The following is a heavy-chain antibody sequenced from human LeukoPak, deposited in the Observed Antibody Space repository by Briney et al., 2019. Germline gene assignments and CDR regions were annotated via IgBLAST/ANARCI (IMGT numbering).Heavy chain of an antibody. Sequence: SXXVSCKASGGTFISYAISWVRQAPGQGLEWTGGIIPIFGTANYAQKFQGRVTITTDESTSTAYMELSSLRSEDTAVYYCASGTGYSSSWNFDYWGQGTLVTVSS. CDR3: ASGTGYSSSWNFDY. J-gene: IGHJ4*02. V-gene: IGHV1-69*05. CDR2: IIPIFGTA. D-gene: IGHD6-13*01. CDR1: GGTFISYA.